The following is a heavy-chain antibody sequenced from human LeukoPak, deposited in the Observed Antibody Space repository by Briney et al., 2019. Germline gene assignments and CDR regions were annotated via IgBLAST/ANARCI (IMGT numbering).Heavy chain of an antibody. CDR1: GYTFTGYY. V-gene: IGHV1-2*02. D-gene: IGHD3-16*01. CDR3: ASIMITFGGAKGAFDI. CDR2: INPNSGGT. J-gene: IGHJ3*02. Sequence: GASVKVSCKASGYTFTGYYVHWVRQAPGQGLEWMGWINPNSGGTNYAQKFQGRVTMTRDTSISTAYMELSRLRSDDTAVYYCASIMITFGGAKGAFDIWGQGTMVTVSS.